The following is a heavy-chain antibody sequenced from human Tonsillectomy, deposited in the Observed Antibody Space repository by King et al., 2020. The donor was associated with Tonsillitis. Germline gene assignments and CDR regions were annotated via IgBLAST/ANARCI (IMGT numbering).Heavy chain of an antibody. CDR1: GFTFSDYG. V-gene: IGHV3-30*18. CDR3: AKDSSGYRGFDN. D-gene: IGHD3-22*01. Sequence: VQLVESGGGVVQPGRSLRLSCAASGFTFSDYGMHWVRQAPGKGLEWVAVISFHGSNKYYADSVKGRFTISRDNSRNTLYLQMNSLRAEDTAVYYCAKDSSGYRGFDNWGKGTLVTVSS. CDR2: ISFHGSNK. J-gene: IGHJ4*02.